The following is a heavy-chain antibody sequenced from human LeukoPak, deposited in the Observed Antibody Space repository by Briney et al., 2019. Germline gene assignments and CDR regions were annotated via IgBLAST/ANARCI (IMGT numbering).Heavy chain of an antibody. CDR3: ARDPAPYYYGSGSYYQSHYFDY. J-gene: IGHJ4*02. CDR1: GGSITSYY. Sequence: PSETLSLTCTVSGGSITSYYWGWIRQPPGKGMEYIGHIYYSGSTDYNPSLKSRVTMSADTSKNQVSLKLSSVTAADTAVYYCARDPAPYYYGSGSYYQSHYFDYWGQGTLVTVSS. D-gene: IGHD3-10*01. CDR2: IYYSGST. V-gene: IGHV4-59*01.